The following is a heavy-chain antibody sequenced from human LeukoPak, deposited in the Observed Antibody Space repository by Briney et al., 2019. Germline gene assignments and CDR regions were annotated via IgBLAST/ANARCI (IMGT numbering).Heavy chain of an antibody. CDR2: ISGSGGST. J-gene: IGHJ4*02. CDR1: GFTFSSYA. Sequence: GGSLRLSCAASGFTFSSYAMSWVRRTPRKGLEWVSGISGSGGSTYYADSAKGRFTISRDNPKNTLYLQMNSLRAEDTAVYYCAKDTKAAAGTPLFDYWGQGTLVTVSS. V-gene: IGHV3-23*01. CDR3: AKDTKAAAGTPLFDY. D-gene: IGHD6-13*01.